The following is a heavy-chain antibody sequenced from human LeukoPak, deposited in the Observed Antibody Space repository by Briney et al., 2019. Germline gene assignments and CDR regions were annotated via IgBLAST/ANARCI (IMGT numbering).Heavy chain of an antibody. CDR1: GVSISSADYY. CDR2: ISKTGRT. J-gene: IGHJ5*02. Sequence: PSETLSLTCTVSGVSISSADYYWRWLRQPPGKGLEWIGYISKTGRTYYNPSLKSRVTISIDTSKNQFSLNLRSVTAADTAVYYCARGSAGGVGWFDPWGQGSLVTVSS. V-gene: IGHV4-30-4*01. D-gene: IGHD3-16*01. CDR3: ARGSAGGVGWFDP.